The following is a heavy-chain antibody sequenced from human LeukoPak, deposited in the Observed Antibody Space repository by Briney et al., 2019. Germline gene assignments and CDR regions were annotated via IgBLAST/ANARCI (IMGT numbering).Heavy chain of an antibody. Sequence: GGSLRLSCAVSGLTFSSSWMDWVRQAPGKGLEWVVSINPDGNKKYSADSVKGRFTISRDNAENSLYLQMNSLRVEDTAFYYCARDLAYSRLDYWGQGMLVTVSS. J-gene: IGHJ4*02. CDR3: ARDLAYSRLDY. V-gene: IGHV3-7*01. CDR2: INPDGNKK. CDR1: GLTFSSSW. D-gene: IGHD5-18*01.